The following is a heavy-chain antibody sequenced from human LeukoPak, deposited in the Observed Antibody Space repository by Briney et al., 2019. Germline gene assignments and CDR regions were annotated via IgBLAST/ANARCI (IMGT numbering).Heavy chain of an antibody. CDR1: GYTFTSYD. D-gene: IGHD3/OR15-3a*01. V-gene: IGHV1-8*01. Sequence: GASVKVSCKASGYTFTSYDINWVRQATGQGLEWMGWMNPNSGNTGYAQKFQGRVTMTRNTSISTAYMELSSLRSEDTAVYYCARDLHTDYYFDYWGQGTLVTVSS. CDR3: ARDLHTDYYFDY. CDR2: MNPNSGNT. J-gene: IGHJ4*02.